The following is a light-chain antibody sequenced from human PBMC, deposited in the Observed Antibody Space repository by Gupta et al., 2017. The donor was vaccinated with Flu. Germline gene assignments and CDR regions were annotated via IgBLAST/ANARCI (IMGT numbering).Light chain of an antibody. CDR1: TSNIGAGYA. Sequence: QSLLTQPPSVSGAPGPRATIACTGTTSNIGAGYAAHWYQQFPGSAPKLLIFDSNSRPSGVPDRFSGSKFGTSASRAITGLQAEDEADYYCQSYDINLKGPILGGGTKLTVL. CDR2: DSN. CDR3: QSYDINLKGPI. V-gene: IGLV1-40*01. J-gene: IGLJ2*01.